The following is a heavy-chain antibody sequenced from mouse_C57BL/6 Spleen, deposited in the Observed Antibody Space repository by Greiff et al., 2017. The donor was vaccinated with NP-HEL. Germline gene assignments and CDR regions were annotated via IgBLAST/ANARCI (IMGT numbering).Heavy chain of an antibody. D-gene: IGHD3-3*01. CDR1: GFTFSDYG. CDR2: ISSGSSTI. V-gene: IGHV5-17*01. Sequence: EVNVVESGGGLVKPGGSLKLSCAASGFTFSDYGMHWVRQAPEKGLEWVAYISSGSSTIYYADTVKGRFTISRDNAKNTLFLQMTSLRSEDTAMYYCAKGDSYPAMDYWGQGTSVTVSS. J-gene: IGHJ4*01. CDR3: AKGDSYPAMDY.